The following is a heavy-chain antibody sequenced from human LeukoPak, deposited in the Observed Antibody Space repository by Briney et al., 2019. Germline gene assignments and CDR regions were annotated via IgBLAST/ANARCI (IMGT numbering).Heavy chain of an antibody. CDR1: EFTFSTYS. Sequence: GGSLRLSCAASEFTFSTYSMSWVRQAPGKGLEWVSAISGSGGSTYYADSVKGRFTISRDNSKNTLYLQMNSLRAEDTAVYYCAKDGAMRELSSDWGQGTLVTVSS. D-gene: IGHD1-26*01. CDR3: AKDGAMRELSSD. V-gene: IGHV3-23*01. J-gene: IGHJ4*02. CDR2: ISGSGGST.